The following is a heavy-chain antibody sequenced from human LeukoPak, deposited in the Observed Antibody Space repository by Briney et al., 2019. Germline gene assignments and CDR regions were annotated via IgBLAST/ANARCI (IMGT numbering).Heavy chain of an antibody. Sequence: SETLSLTCTVSGGSISSYYWSWIRQPPGKGLEWIGYIYYSGSTNYNPSLKSRVTISVDTSKNQFSLKLSSVTAADTAVYYCASSRWWYYGMDVWGQGTTVTVSS. D-gene: IGHD2-15*01. V-gene: IGHV4-59*12. CDR2: IYYSGST. J-gene: IGHJ6*02. CDR1: GGSISSYY. CDR3: ASSRWWYYGMDV.